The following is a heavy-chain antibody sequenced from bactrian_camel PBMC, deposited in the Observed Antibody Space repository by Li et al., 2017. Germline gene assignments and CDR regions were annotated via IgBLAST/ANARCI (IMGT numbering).Heavy chain of an antibody. V-gene: IGHV3S53*01. D-gene: IGHD1*01. Sequence: VQLVESGGGSVQAGGSLRLSCAKTGEYIYSMAWFRQAPGKEREGVATITDGVRTCYTDSVKGRFTISRDNKNAVYLQMDSLKPEDTAEYYCGAVIACPQSWYAKWDPPFAYWGQGTQVT. CDR1: GEYIYS. CDR2: ITDGVRT. CDR3: GAVIACPQSWYAKWDPPFAY. J-gene: IGHJ6*01.